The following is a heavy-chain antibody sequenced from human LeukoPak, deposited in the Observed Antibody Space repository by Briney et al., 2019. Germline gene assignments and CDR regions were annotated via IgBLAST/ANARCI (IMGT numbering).Heavy chain of an antibody. CDR3: ARGDYETHGYQTR. CDR2: INTNTGNP. V-gene: IGHV7-4-1*02. Sequence: ASVKVSCKASGYIFTSYVLHWVRQAPGQGLEWMGGINTNTGNPTYAQGFTGRFVFSLDTSVSTAYLQISSLKADDTAIYYCARGDYETHGYQTRWGQGTLVTVSS. CDR1: GYIFTSYV. D-gene: IGHD3-22*01. J-gene: IGHJ4*02.